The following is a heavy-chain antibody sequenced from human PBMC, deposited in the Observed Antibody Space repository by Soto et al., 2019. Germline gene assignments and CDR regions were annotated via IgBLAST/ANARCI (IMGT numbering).Heavy chain of an antibody. D-gene: IGHD3-16*02. V-gene: IGHV1-18*01. CDR1: GYTFTSYG. J-gene: IGHJ4*02. CDR3: ARTMISFWVVSVPRYYFDY. CDR2: ISAYNGNT. Sequence: QVQLVQSGAEVKKPGASVKVSCKASGYTFTSYGISWVRQAPGQGLEWMGWISAYNGNTNYAQKLQGRVTMTTDTTTSTAYREMRSLRSDDTAVYYRARTMISFWVVSVPRYYFDYSGQGTLVTVSS.